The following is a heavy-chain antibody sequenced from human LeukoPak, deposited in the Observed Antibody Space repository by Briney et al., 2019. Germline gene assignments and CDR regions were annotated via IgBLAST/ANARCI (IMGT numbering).Heavy chain of an antibody. D-gene: IGHD6-19*01. J-gene: IGHJ4*02. CDR2: VSYSGST. V-gene: IGHV4-59*01. CDR1: GASISNYY. CDR3: ARILRDSNGWYHFDY. Sequence: SETLSLTCTVSGASISNYYWSWIRQPPGRGLECIGYVSYSGSTNYNPSLRSRVTISVDTSKNQFSLKLSSVTAADTAVYYCARILRDSNGWYHFDYWGQGTLVTVSS.